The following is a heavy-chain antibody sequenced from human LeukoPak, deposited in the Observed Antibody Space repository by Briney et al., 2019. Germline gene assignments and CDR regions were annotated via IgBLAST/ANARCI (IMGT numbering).Heavy chain of an antibody. V-gene: IGHV3-30*18. CDR1: GFTFSSYG. J-gene: IGHJ4*02. CDR2: ISYDGSTI. Sequence: GGSLRLSCAASGFTFSSYGIHWVRQAPGKGLEWVAVISYDGSTIYYADSVKGRFTISKDNSKDTLYLQMNSLRADDTAVYYCAKGVGSTGSYFDYWGQGTLVTVSS. CDR3: AKGVGSTGSYFDY. D-gene: IGHD1-26*01.